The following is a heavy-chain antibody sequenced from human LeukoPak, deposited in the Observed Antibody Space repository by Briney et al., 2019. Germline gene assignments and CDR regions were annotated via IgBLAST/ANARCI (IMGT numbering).Heavy chain of an antibody. CDR2: ISSSSSTI. CDR1: GFIFSTYS. V-gene: IGHV3-48*01. CDR3: ARQSRPGYFDY. J-gene: IGHJ4*02. Sequence: GGSLRLSCEASGFIFSTYSMNWVRQAPGKGLEWVSYISSSSSTIYYADSVEGRFTISRDNAKNSLSLQMNSLRAEDTAVFYCARQSRPGYFDYWGQGTLVTVSS.